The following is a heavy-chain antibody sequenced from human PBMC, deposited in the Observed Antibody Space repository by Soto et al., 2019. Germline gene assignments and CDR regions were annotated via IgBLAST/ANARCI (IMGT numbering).Heavy chain of an antibody. CDR2: IYSGGST. V-gene: IGHV3-53*01. J-gene: IGHJ4*02. D-gene: IGHD2-2*02. CDR3: ATPYLRDLALIPTAIPPRWY. Sequence: GGSLRLSCAASGFTVSDNYMSWVRQAPGKGLEWVSVIYSGGSTYYADSVKGRFTISRDTSKNMLYLQMNSLSAEDTAVYYCATPYLRDLALIPTAIPPRWYWGKRPLVTASS. CDR1: GFTVSDNY.